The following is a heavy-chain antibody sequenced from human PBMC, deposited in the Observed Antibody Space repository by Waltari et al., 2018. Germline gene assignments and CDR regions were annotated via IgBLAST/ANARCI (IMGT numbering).Heavy chain of an antibody. CDR2: VTWDSSTI. CDR3: TRGITYDRGYYFEY. V-gene: IGHV3-9*03. CDR1: GFTFNDYS. Sequence: VHLVESGGALVQPGRSLELSCAASGFTFNDYSMHWVRQVPGKGLEWVSSVTWDSSTIAYADSVKGRFIISRDNAKNSLYLQMNSLRPEDMALYYCTRGITYDRGYYFEYWGQGTLVTVSS. D-gene: IGHD3-22*01. J-gene: IGHJ4*02.